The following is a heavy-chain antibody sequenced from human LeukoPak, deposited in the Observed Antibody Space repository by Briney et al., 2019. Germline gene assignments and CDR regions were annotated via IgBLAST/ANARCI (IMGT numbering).Heavy chain of an antibody. V-gene: IGHV6-1*01. CDR3: ARTVGWFDF. J-gene: IGHJ4*02. CDR2: TYYRSKWYN. D-gene: IGHD1-26*01. CDR1: GDSVSSNSVA. Sequence: SQTLSLTCAISGDSVSSNSVAWNWIRQSPSRGLEWLGRTYYRSKWYNEYAVSVEGRITINPDTSKNQFSLQLNSVTPEDTAVYYCARTVGWFDFWGQGILVTVSS.